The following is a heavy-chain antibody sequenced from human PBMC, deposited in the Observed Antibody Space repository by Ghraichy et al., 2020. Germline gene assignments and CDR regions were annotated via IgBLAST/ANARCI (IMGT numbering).Heavy chain of an antibody. CDR3: AKPPAKGPSSNYDSSGYYFDY. Sequence: GGSLRLSCAASGFTFSSYAMSWVRQAPGKGLEWVSAISGSGGSTYYADSVKGRFTISRDNSKNTLYLQMNSLRAEDTAVYYCAKPPAKGPSSNYDSSGYYFDYWGQGTLVTVSS. CDR1: GFTFSSYA. J-gene: IGHJ4*02. CDR2: ISGSGGST. V-gene: IGHV3-23*01. D-gene: IGHD3-22*01.